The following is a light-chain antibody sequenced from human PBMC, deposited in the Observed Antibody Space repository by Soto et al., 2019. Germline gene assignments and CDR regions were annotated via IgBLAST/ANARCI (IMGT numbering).Light chain of an antibody. CDR2: DVD. CDR1: SGDVGGHDF. CDR3: CSYGGYNNVI. Sequence: QSALTQPPSVSGSPGQSVTISCTGISGDVGGHDFVSWYQQHPGKAPKLIIYDVDKRPSGVPDRFSGSRSGNTASLTISGLQADDEADYYCCSYGGYNNVIFGGGTKLTVL. V-gene: IGLV2-11*01. J-gene: IGLJ2*01.